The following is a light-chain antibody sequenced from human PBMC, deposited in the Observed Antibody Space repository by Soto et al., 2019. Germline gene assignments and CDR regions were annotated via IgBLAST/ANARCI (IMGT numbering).Light chain of an antibody. CDR1: SSDIGLYNY. Sequence: QSVLGQPASMSGSPGQSITIPCTGASSDIGLYNYVSWYQHHPGKAPKLLISEVNVRPSGLSDRFSAYKAGNTASLTISGLQPEDEAYYYCSSLSTTSTPIVFGSGTKVTVL. J-gene: IGLJ1*01. CDR2: EVN. V-gene: IGLV2-14*01. CDR3: SSLSTTSTPIV.